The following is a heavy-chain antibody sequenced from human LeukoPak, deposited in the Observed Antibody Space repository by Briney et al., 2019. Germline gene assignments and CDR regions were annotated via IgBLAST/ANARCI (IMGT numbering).Heavy chain of an antibody. CDR2: ISSSSSTI. D-gene: IGHD3-3*01. J-gene: IGHJ6*03. CDR3: ARILGYYDFWSGSSYMDV. V-gene: IGHV3-48*01. CDR1: GFTFSSYS. Sequence: GGSLRLSCAASGFTFSSYSMNWVRQAPGKGLEWVSYISSSSSTIYYADSVKGRFTISRDNAKNSLYLQMNSLRAEDTAVYYCARILGYYDFWSGSSYMDVWGKGTTVTVSS.